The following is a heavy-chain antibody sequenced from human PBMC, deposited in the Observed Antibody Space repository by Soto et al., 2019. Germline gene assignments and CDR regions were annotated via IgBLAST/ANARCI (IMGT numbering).Heavy chain of an antibody. CDR1: GGSISSGGYS. V-gene: IGHV4-30-2*05. CDR3: ARVERAYDTSGYYYPRFDH. Sequence: SETLSLTCAVSGGSISSGGYSWSWIRQPPGKGLEWIGYIYHSGSTYYNPSLKSRVTISVDASKNQFSLKLNSVTAADTAVYYCARVERAYDTSGYYYPRFDHWGQGTLVTVSS. CDR2: IYHSGST. D-gene: IGHD3-22*01. J-gene: IGHJ4*02.